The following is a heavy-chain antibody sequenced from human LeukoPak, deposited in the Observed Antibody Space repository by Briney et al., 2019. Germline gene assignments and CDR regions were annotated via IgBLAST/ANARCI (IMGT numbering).Heavy chain of an antibody. CDR2: ISYDGSNK. CDR1: GFTFSSYA. Sequence: GRSLRLSCAASGFTFSSYAMHWVRQAPGKGLEWVAVISYDGSNKYYADSVKGRFTISRDNSKNTLYLQMNSLRAEDTAVYYCAKAAAGYYYYGMDVWGKGTTVTVSS. CDR3: AKAAAGYYYYGMDV. D-gene: IGHD6-13*01. V-gene: IGHV3-30-3*01. J-gene: IGHJ6*04.